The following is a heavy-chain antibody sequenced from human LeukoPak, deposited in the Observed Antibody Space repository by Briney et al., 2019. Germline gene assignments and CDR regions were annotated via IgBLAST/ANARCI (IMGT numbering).Heavy chain of an antibody. Sequence: SETLSFTCAVYGGSFSGCYWSWIRQPPGKGLEWIGEINHSGSTNYNPSLKSRVTISVDTSKNQLSLKLSSVTAADTAVYYCARGETYYYDSSGYRPVPFDYWGQGTLVTVSS. CDR3: ARGETYYYDSSGYRPVPFDY. J-gene: IGHJ4*02. D-gene: IGHD3-22*01. CDR2: INHSGST. V-gene: IGHV4-34*01. CDR1: GGSFSGCY.